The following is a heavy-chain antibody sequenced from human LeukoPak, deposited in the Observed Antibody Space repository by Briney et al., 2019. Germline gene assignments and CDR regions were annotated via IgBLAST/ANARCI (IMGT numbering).Heavy chain of an antibody. CDR2: IIPIFGTA. V-gene: IGHV1-69*01. Sequence: SVKVSCKASGGTFSSYAISWVRQAPGQGLEWMGGIIPIFGTANYAQKFQGRVTITADESTSTAYMELSSLRSEDTAVYYCARHPGIAAAGYYMDVWGKGTTVTVSS. CDR3: ARHPGIAAAGYYMDV. D-gene: IGHD6-13*01. J-gene: IGHJ6*03. CDR1: GGTFSSYA.